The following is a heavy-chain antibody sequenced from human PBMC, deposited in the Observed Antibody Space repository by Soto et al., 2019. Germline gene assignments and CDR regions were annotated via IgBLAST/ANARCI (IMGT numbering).Heavy chain of an antibody. Sequence: SETLSLTCTVSGGSISSGGYYWSWIRQHPGKGLEWIGYIYYSGSTYYNPSLKSRVTISVDTSKNQFSLKLSSVTAADTAVYYCARVGPRIEYQLLSYFDYWGQGTLVTVSS. V-gene: IGHV4-31*03. CDR2: IYYSGST. CDR3: ARVGPRIEYQLLSYFDY. D-gene: IGHD2-2*01. J-gene: IGHJ4*02. CDR1: GGSISSGGYY.